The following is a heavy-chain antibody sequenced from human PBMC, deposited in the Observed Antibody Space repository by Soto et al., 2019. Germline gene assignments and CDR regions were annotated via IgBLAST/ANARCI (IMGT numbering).Heavy chain of an antibody. CDR2: LSAYNGDT. CDR1: GYTFINYG. Sequence: QVQLVQSGAEVKKPGASVRVSCKTSGYTFINYGITWVRQAPGQGLEWMGWLSAYNGDTSSSEKLQDRFTITTDTSTNTVYMDLRSLASDDTAVYDSARLSAIVRGGEVLDVWGHGTMVIVSS. D-gene: IGHD2-21*01. V-gene: IGHV1-18*01. CDR3: ARLSAIVRGGEVLDV. J-gene: IGHJ3*01.